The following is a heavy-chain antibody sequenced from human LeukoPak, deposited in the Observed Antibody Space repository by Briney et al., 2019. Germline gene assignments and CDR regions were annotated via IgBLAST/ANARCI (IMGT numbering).Heavy chain of an antibody. CDR2: IYYSGCT. D-gene: IGHD6-6*01. V-gene: IGHV4-59*01. Sequence: PSETLSLTCTVSGGSISSYYWSWIRQPPGKGLEWIGYIYYSGCTKYNPSLKSRVTISVDTSKNQFSLKLSSVTAADTAVYYCAGSASIAARYFDYWGQGTLVTVSS. CDR3: AGSASIAARYFDY. J-gene: IGHJ4*02. CDR1: GGSISSYY.